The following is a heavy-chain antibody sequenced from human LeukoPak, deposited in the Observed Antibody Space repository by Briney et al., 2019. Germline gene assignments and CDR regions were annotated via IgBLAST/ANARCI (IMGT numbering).Heavy chain of an antibody. J-gene: IGHJ4*02. CDR2: ISSSGSTI. CDR3: ARDLDYGDYVLDY. D-gene: IGHD4-17*01. CDR1: GFTFSSYE. Sequence: GGSLRLSCAASGFTFSSYEMNWVRQAPGKGLDWVSYISSSGSTIYYADSVKGRFTISRDNAKNSLYLQMNSLRAEDTAVYYCARDLDYGDYVLDYWGQGTLVTVSS. V-gene: IGHV3-48*03.